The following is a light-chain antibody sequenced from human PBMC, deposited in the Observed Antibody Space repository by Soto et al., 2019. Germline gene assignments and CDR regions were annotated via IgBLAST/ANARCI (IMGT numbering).Light chain of an antibody. J-gene: IGLJ2*01. CDR3: CSHAGGSTHVV. V-gene: IGLV2-23*01. CDR1: SSDVGSYNL. CDR2: EGS. Sequence: QSALTQPASVSGSPGQSITISCTGTSSDVGSYNLVSWYQHHPGKAPKLMIYEGSKRPSGVSNRFSGSKSDNTAYLTISGLQAEDEADYYCCSHAGGSTHVVFGGGTKLTVL.